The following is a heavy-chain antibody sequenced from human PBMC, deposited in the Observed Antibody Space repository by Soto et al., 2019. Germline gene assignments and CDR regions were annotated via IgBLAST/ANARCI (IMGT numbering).Heavy chain of an antibody. CDR2: IGSRGDT. CDR1: GFTFGNYS. Sequence: PGGSLRLSCAASGFTFGNYSMHWVRQAPGKGLEWVSSIGSRGDTYYADSVKGRLTISREYAKNSLSLQMNSLRVEDTAVYYCAREETAWPLAYGLDVWGQGTTVTVSS. V-gene: IGHV3-21*01. D-gene: IGHD2-21*02. CDR3: AREETAWPLAYGLDV. J-gene: IGHJ6*02.